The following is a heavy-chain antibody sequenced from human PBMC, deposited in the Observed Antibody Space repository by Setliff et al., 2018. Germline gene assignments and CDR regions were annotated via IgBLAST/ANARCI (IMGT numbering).Heavy chain of an antibody. V-gene: IGHV1-18*01. D-gene: IGHD1-7*01. J-gene: IGHJ4*02. CDR1: GYTFTNYG. Sequence: GASVKVSCQASGYTFTNYGASWVRQAPGQGLEWMGWISGFNGNTNYAQKLQGRVTMTTDTSTSTAYMELRSLRSDDTAVYYCARYITGTTPADYWGQGTLVTVSS. CDR3: ARYITGTTPADY. CDR2: ISGFNGNT.